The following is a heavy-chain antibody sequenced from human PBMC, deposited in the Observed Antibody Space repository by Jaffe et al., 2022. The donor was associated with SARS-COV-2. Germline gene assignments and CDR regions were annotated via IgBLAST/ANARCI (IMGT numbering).Heavy chain of an antibody. CDR3: ASQQLAYYFDY. D-gene: IGHD6-6*01. Sequence: QLQLQESGPGLVKPSETLSLTCTVSGGSISSSSYYWGWIRQPPGKGLEWIGSIYYSGSTYYNPSLKSRVTISVDTSKNQFSLKLSSVTAADTAVYYCASQQLAYYFDYWGQGTLVTVSS. CDR2: IYYSGST. CDR1: GGSISSSSYY. V-gene: IGHV4-39*01. J-gene: IGHJ4*02.